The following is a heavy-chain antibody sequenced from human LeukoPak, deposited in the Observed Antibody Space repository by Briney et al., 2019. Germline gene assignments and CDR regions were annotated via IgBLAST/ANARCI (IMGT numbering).Heavy chain of an antibody. CDR2: ITSSSSYI. D-gene: IGHD4-17*01. J-gene: IGHJ1*01. Sequence: GGSLRLSCAASGFTFTSYNMNWVRQAPGKGLEWVSSITSSSSYIYYADSVKGRFTISRDNSKDTLYLQMNGLRAEDTAVYYCAKDPLPQRGYYGDYVGENFQHWGQGTLVTVSS. V-gene: IGHV3-21*04. CDR1: GFTFTSYN. CDR3: AKDPLPQRGYYGDYVGENFQH.